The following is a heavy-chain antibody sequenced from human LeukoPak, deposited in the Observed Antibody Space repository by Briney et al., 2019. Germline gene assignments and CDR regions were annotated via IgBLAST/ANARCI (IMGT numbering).Heavy chain of an antibody. V-gene: IGHV4-34*01. J-gene: IGHJ6*03. CDR1: GGSFSGYY. CDR3: ARHILDMVRGVITDYYYYYMDV. D-gene: IGHD3-10*01. Sequence: SSETLSLTCAVYGGSFSGYYWSWIRQPPGKGLEWIGEINHSGSTNYNPSLKSRVTISVDTSKNQFSLKLSSVTAADTAVYYCARHILDMVRGVITDYYYYYMDVWGKGTTVTISS. CDR2: INHSGST.